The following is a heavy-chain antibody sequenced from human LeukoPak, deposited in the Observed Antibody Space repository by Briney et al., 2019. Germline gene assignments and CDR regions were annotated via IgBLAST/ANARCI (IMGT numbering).Heavy chain of an antibody. J-gene: IGHJ3*02. Sequence: SETLSLTCAVSGYSISSGYYWGWIRQPPGKGLEWIGSIYHSGGTYYNPSLKSRVTISVDTSKNQFSLKLSSVTAADTAVYYCASEYCSSTSCYRVRMNAFDIWGQGTMVTVSS. CDR3: ASEYCSSTSCYRVRMNAFDI. CDR1: GYSISSGYY. V-gene: IGHV4-38-2*01. D-gene: IGHD2-2*01. CDR2: IYHSGGT.